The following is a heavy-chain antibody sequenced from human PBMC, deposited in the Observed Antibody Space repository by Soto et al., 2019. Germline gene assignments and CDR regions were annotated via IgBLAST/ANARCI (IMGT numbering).Heavy chain of an antibody. V-gene: IGHV4-59*08. CDR3: ARFTWYFDL. CDR1: GGSISSYY. J-gene: IGHJ2*01. Sequence: QVQLQESGPGLVKPSETLSLTCTVSGGSISSYYWSWIRQPPGKGLEWIGYIYYSGSTNYNPSLKSRVTLSVDTSKNQFSLKLSSVTAADTAVYYCARFTWYFDLWGRGTLVTVSS. CDR2: IYYSGST.